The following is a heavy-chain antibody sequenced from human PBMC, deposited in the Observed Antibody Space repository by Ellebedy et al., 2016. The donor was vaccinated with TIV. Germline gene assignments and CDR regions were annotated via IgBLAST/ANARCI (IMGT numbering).Heavy chain of an antibody. CDR2: ISGSGDST. D-gene: IGHD4-17*01. CDR3: AKDSGGEKVNWYFDL. CDR1: GFTFSSYA. V-gene: IGHV3-23*01. Sequence: PGGSLRLSCAASGFTFSSYAMSWVRQAPGKGLEWVSAISGSGDSTYYVDSVKGRFTISRDNSKNTLYLQMNSLRAEDTAVYYCAKDSGGEKVNWYFDLWGRGTLLTVSS. J-gene: IGHJ2*01.